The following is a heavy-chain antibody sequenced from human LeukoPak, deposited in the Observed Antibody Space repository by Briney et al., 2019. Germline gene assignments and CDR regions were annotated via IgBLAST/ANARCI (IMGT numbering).Heavy chain of an antibody. CDR2: IYSGGST. CDR3: ARGQRRHTDLAPSFDY. CDR1: GFTVSSNY. D-gene: IGHD5-18*01. Sequence: GGSLRPSCAASGFTVSSNYMSWARQAPGKGLEWVSIIYSGGSTFYADSVKGRFTISRDNSKNTLYLQMNSLRAEDTAVFYCARGQRRHTDLAPSFDYWGQGILVTVSS. V-gene: IGHV3-53*05. J-gene: IGHJ4*02.